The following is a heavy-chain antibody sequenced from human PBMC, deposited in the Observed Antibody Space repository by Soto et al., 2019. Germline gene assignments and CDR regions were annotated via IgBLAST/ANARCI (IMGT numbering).Heavy chain of an antibody. V-gene: IGHV1-18*01. D-gene: IGHD6-6*01. CDR3: ARGVAARHLDS. Sequence: QVSLVQSGGELRRPGASVNVSCRTSGYTFTDFALSWVRQAPGQGLEWIGFVSANNGFTHFAQKFQGRVSVKTDTPTSTVYLDLRSLSSEDPAVYYCARGVAARHLDSWGQGTPVTVYS. J-gene: IGHJ5*01. CDR1: GYTFTDFA. CDR2: VSANNGFT.